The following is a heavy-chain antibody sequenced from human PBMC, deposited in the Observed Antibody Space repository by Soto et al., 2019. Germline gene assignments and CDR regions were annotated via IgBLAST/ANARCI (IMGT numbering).Heavy chain of an antibody. D-gene: IGHD2-21*01. CDR3: ASSSTDWYYFDY. CDR1: GGSISISNW. Sequence: KTSETLSLTCAVSGGSISISNWWICVRQPPGKGLEWIGEIYHSGSTNYNPSLKSRVTISVDKSKNQFSLKLSSVTAADTAVYYCASSSTDWYYFDYWGQGTLVTVSS. CDR2: IYHSGST. J-gene: IGHJ4*02. V-gene: IGHV4-4*02.